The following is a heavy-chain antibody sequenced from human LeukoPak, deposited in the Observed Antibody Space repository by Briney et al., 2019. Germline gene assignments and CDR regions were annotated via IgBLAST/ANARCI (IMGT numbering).Heavy chain of an antibody. CDR1: GGTFSSYA. D-gene: IGHD5-12*01. J-gene: IGHJ6*03. CDR3: ARGDSGYDSWNPWKYYYHMDV. Sequence: GASVKVSCKASGGTFSSYAISWVRQAPGQGLEWMGGIIPIFGTANYAQKFQGRVTITADESTSTAYMELSSLRSEDTAVYYCARGDSGYDSWNPWKYYYHMDVWGQGTTVTISS. V-gene: IGHV1-69*13. CDR2: IIPIFGTA.